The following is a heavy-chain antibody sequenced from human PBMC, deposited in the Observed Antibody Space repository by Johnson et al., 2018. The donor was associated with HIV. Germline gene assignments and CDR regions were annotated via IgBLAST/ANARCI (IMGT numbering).Heavy chain of an antibody. V-gene: IGHV3-20*04. CDR3: AGVDTADAFDI. Sequence: VQLVESGGGLVQPGRSLRLSCAASGFTFSSNYMSWVRQAPGKGLEWVSGINWNGGSTGYADSVKGRFTISSENAKNSLYLQMNSLRAEDTALYYCAGVDTADAFDIWGQGTVVAVSS. CDR2: INWNGGST. J-gene: IGHJ3*02. CDR1: GFTFSSNY. D-gene: IGHD5-18*01.